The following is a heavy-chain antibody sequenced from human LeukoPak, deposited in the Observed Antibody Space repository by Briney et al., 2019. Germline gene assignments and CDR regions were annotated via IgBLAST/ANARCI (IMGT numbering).Heavy chain of an antibody. CDR3: ARVRKLELRAAFDI. J-gene: IGHJ3*02. CDR2: TIPIFGTA. CDR1: GGTFSSYA. Sequence: ASVKVSCKASGGTFSSYAISWVRQAPGQGLEWMGGTIPIFGTANYAQKFQGRVTITADESTSTAYMELSSLRSEDTAVYYCARVRKLELRAAFDIWGQGTMVTVSS. D-gene: IGHD1-7*01. V-gene: IGHV1-69*13.